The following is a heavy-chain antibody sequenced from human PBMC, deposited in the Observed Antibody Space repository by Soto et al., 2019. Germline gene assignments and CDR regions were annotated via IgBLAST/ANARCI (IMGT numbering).Heavy chain of an antibody. CDR3: LVASAAY. Sequence: GGSMRISCSASRFTFSSYVMNWVRQAPGKGLEYVSGITSNGGSTFYADSVKGRFIISRDNSQNTVYLQMSSLTTADTAVYYCLVASAAYWGQGTQVTVSS. D-gene: IGHD6-13*01. V-gene: IGHV3-64D*06. J-gene: IGHJ4*02. CDR2: ITSNGGST. CDR1: RFTFSSYV.